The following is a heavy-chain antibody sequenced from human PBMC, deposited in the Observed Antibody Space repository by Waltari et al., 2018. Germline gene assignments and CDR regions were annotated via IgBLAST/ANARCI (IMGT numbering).Heavy chain of an antibody. CDR2: FDPEDGET. D-gene: IGHD2-15*01. CDR3: ATDAGYCSGGSCYSSTAFDI. Sequence: QVQLVQSGAEVKKPGASWKVSCKVSGSTLTEFPMPGGGQASGQGFGWMGGFDPEDGETIYAQKFQGRVTMTEDTSTDTAYMELSSLRSEDTAVYYCATDAGYCSGGSCYSSTAFDIWGQGTMVTVSS. V-gene: IGHV1-24*01. CDR1: GSTLTEFP. J-gene: IGHJ3*02.